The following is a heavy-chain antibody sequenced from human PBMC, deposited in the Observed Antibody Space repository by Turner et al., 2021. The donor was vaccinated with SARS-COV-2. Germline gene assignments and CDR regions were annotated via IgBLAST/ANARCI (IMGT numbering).Heavy chain of an antibody. Sequence: QVQLVQSGAEVKKPGSSVKVSCQASGYTFSGLAMHWVRQAPGKGLEWMGGFDPEDGTTIYAQKFQGRVTMTADTSTGTAYMELSSLRSEDTAVYYCATTLVTSITDGYFDLWGRGTLVTVSS. D-gene: IGHD1-20*01. V-gene: IGHV1-24*01. J-gene: IGHJ2*01. CDR2: FDPEDGTT. CDR1: GYTFSGLA. CDR3: ATTLVTSITDGYFDL.